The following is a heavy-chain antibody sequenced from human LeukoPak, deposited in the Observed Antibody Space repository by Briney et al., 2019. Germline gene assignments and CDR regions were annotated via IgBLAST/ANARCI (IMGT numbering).Heavy chain of an antibody. CDR1: GFTFSSYA. CDR3: ARDSLTGTRVSRGSPDDY. J-gene: IGHJ4*02. V-gene: IGHV3-30*01. Sequence: PGRSLRLSCAASGFTFSSYAMHWVRQAPGKGLEWVAVISYDGSNKYYADSVKGRFTISRDNSKNTLYLQMDSLRAEDTAVYYCARDSLTGTRVSRGSPDDYWGQGTLVTVSS. D-gene: IGHD1-20*01. CDR2: ISYDGSNK.